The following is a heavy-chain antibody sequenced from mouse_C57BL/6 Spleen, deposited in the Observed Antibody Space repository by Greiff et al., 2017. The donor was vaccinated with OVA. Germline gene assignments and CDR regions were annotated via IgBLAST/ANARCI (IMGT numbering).Heavy chain of an antibody. J-gene: IGHJ4*01. D-gene: IGHD1-1*01. CDR1: GYSFTGYY. V-gene: IGHV1-42*01. CDR3: ARPGSSPMDY. Sequence: EVQLQQSGPELVKPGASVKLSCKASGYSFTGYYMNWVKQSPEKSLEWIGEINPSTGGTTYNQKFKAKATLTVDKSSSTAYMQLKSLTSEDSAVYYCARPGSSPMDYWGQGTSVTVSS. CDR2: INPSTGGT.